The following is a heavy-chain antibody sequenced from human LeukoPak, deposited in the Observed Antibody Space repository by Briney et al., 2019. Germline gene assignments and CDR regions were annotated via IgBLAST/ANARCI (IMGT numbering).Heavy chain of an antibody. CDR1: GGSISSDY. CDR2: MYYSGSP. Sequence: SETLSLTCTVSGGSISSDYWSWIRQPPGKGLEWIGCMYYSGSPYYNPSLKSRVTISMDTSKNQFSLQLSSVTAADTAMYYCARQTSHLTMGPFEYWSQGTLVTVSS. V-gene: IGHV4-59*01. J-gene: IGHJ4*02. D-gene: IGHD3-10*01. CDR3: ARQTSHLTMGPFEY.